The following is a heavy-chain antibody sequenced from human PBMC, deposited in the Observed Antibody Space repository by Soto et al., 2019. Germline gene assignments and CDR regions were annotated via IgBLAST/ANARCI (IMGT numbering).Heavy chain of an antibody. CDR1: GFTFSSYS. V-gene: IGHV3-48*02. CDR3: ARVGIAAYYDFWSGPYHYGMGV. Sequence: GGSLRLSCAASGFTFSSYSMNWVRQAPGKGLEWVSYISSSSSTIYYADSVKGRFTISRDNAKNSLYLQMNSLRDEDTAVYYCARVGIAAYYDFWSGPYHYGMGVWGQGTTVTVSS. J-gene: IGHJ6*02. CDR2: ISSSSSTI. D-gene: IGHD3-3*01.